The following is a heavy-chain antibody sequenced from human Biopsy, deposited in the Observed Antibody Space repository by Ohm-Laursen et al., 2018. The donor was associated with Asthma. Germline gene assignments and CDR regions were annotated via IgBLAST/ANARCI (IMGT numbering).Heavy chain of an antibody. Sequence: SLRLSCTASGFKFDEYTMHWVRQAPGKGLEWVSGISWNSATIGYADSVEGRFTISRDNAKNSVFLHMDSLRPEDTAFYYCAKVRSDWVITKSFDYWGQGVLVTVSS. V-gene: IGHV3-9*01. CDR3: AKVRSDWVITKSFDY. D-gene: IGHD3-22*01. J-gene: IGHJ4*02. CDR1: GFKFDEYT. CDR2: ISWNSATI.